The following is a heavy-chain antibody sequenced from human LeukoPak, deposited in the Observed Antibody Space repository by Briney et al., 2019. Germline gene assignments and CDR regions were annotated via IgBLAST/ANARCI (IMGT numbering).Heavy chain of an antibody. CDR1: GFTFNSYS. V-gene: IGHV3-21*01. J-gene: IGHJ4*02. D-gene: IGHD3-22*01. CDR3: ARDLAFEGVYYYDSSGPSDY. Sequence: GGSLRLSCAASGFTFNSYSMNWVRQAPGKGLEWVSSISSSSSYIYYADSVKGRLTISRDNAKNSLYLQMNSLRAEDTAVYYCARDLAFEGVYYYDSSGPSDYWGQGTLVTVSS. CDR2: ISSSSSYI.